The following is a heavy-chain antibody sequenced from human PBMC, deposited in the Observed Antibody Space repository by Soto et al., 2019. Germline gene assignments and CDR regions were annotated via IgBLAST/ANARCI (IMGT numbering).Heavy chain of an antibody. Sequence: QVQLQESGPGLVKPSGTLSLTCGVSGDSISSNKWWSWVRQPPGKGLEWIGKIHHSGSTNYKPSLKSRASISVDKSTNQFSLRLRSVTAADTAVYYCATSYSSETSLAPWGQGTRVTVSS. CDR1: GDSISSNKW. J-gene: IGHJ5*02. V-gene: IGHV4-4*02. CDR3: ATSYSSETSLAP. CDR2: IHHSGST. D-gene: IGHD1-7*01.